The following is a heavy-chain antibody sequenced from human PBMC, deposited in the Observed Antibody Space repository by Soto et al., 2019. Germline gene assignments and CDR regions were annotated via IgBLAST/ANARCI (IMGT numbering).Heavy chain of an antibody. CDR2: TSYDGSNK. V-gene: IGHV3-33*05. D-gene: IGHD3-16*01. CDR1: GFTFRSYV. J-gene: IGHJ1*01. Sequence: QVQLVESGGGVVQPGTSLRLSCVGSGFTFRSYVIHWVRQAPGKGLEWVALTSYDGSNKDYGDSVKGRFTISRDNSRNTVDRQMDSLRREDTALYYCARWGTTGGLDVWGQGTLVYVSS. CDR3: ARWGTTGGLDV.